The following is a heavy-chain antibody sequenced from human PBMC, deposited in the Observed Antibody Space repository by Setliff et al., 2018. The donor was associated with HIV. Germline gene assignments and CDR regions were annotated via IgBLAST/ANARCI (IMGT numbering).Heavy chain of an antibody. J-gene: IGHJ2*01. CDR3: ARRHEPYWYFDL. V-gene: IGHV4-30-2*01. Sequence: SETLSLTCSVSGGSISSGGYSWSWIRQPPGKGLEWTGYIYHSGSTSYNPSLKSRVTISVDRYKNQFYLKLSSVTAADTAVYYCARRHEPYWYFDLWGRGTLVTVSS. CDR1: GGSISSGGYS. CDR2: IYHSGST.